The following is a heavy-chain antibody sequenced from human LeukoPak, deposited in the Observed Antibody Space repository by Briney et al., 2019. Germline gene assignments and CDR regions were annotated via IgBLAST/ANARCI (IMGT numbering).Heavy chain of an antibody. D-gene: IGHD6-13*01. CDR3: ARVGVLSSSWLLY. V-gene: IGHV3-30*02. J-gene: IGHJ4*02. CDR1: GFTLSSYG. CDR2: IRFDGSNK. Sequence: GGSLRLSCAASGFTLSSYGMHWVRQAPGKGLEWVAFIRFDGSNKYYADSVKGRFTISRDNSKNTLYLQMNSLRAEDTAVYYCARVGVLSSSWLLYWGQGTLVTVSS.